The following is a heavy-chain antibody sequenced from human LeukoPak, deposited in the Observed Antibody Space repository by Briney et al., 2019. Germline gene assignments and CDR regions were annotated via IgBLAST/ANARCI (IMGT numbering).Heavy chain of an antibody. Sequence: GESLKISCQGSGYKFTSYWIGWVRQMPGKGLDWMGIIYPGDSDTRYSPSFQGQVTISADKSISTAYLQWSSLKASDTAMYYCARALRYFDWLEEWGQGTLVTVSS. CDR2: IYPGDSDT. CDR3: ARALRYFDWLEE. J-gene: IGHJ4*02. CDR1: GYKFTSYW. D-gene: IGHD3-9*01. V-gene: IGHV5-51*01.